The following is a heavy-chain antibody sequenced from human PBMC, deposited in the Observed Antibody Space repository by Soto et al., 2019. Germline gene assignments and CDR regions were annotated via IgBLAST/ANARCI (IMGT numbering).Heavy chain of an antibody. CDR2: INPNSGGT. V-gene: IGHV1-2*02. CDR1: GYTFTGYY. J-gene: IGHJ3*02. D-gene: IGHD3-22*01. CDR3: ARDRNDSRGLDAFDI. Sequence: QVQLVQSGAEVKKPGASVNVSCKASGYTFTGYYMHWVRQAPGQGLEWMGWINPNSGGTNYAQKFHGGVTMTRDTSISTAYMELSMLRSDDTAVYYCARDRNDSRGLDAFDIWGQGTMVTVSS.